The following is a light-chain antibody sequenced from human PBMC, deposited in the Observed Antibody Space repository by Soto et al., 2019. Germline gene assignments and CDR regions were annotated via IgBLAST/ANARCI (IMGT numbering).Light chain of an antibody. V-gene: IGKV1-6*01. CDR3: LQYYYYPRT. Sequence: AIQMTQSPSSLSASVGDRVTITCRASQGIRNDLGWYQQKPGKAPKLLIYAASSLQSGVSSRCSGTGSDTDFTLTISSLQPEDIATYYCLQYYYYPRTFGQGTKVEIK. J-gene: IGKJ1*01. CDR1: QGIRND. CDR2: AAS.